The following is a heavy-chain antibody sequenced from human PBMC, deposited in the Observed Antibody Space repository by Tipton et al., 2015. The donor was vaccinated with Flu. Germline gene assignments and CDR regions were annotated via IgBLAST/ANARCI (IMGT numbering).Heavy chain of an antibody. D-gene: IGHD1-26*01. CDR3: TKGHQGGLSQIDY. V-gene: IGHV3-15*01. Sequence: SLRLSCVLSGLPFTDAWMTWVRQAPGKGLEWLGRIKRISDGGTTEYAAPVKGRFSISKEYSTNTLFLQLNSLRIEDTAVYYCTKGHQGGLSQIDYWGQGSLVTVSS. J-gene: IGHJ4*02. CDR1: GLPFTDAW. CDR2: IKRISDGGTT.